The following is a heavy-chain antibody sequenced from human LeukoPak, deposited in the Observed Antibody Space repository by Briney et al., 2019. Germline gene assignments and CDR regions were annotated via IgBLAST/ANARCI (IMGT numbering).Heavy chain of an antibody. V-gene: IGHV1-2*02. Sequence: ASVKVSCKASGCTFSDYYVHWVRQAPGQGLEWMGWINPNSGDTHYAQKFQGRVTMTRDTSISTAYMELSSLRSDDTAVYYCARDYYGSGSFYGNWGQGTLVTVSS. D-gene: IGHD3-10*01. J-gene: IGHJ4*02. CDR1: GCTFSDYY. CDR2: INPNSGDT. CDR3: ARDYYGSGSFYGN.